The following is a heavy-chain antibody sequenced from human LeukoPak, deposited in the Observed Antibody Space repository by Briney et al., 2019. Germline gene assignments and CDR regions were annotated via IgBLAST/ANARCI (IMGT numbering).Heavy chain of an antibody. J-gene: IGHJ4*02. CDR1: GGSISSGGYY. CDR3: ARLNGYCSGGSCYFDY. D-gene: IGHD2-15*01. V-gene: IGHV4-30-2*02. CDR2: IYHSGST. Sequence: PSETLSLTCTVSGGSISSGGYYWSWIRQPPGKGLEWIGYIYHSGSTYYNPFLKSRVTISVDRSKNQFSLKLSSVTAADTAVYYCARLNGYCSGGSCYFDYWGQGTLVTVSS.